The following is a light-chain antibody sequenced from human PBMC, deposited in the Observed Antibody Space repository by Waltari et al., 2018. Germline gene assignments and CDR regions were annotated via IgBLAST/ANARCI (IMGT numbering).Light chain of an antibody. CDR3: QTWDTNTGV. CDR2: QDS. J-gene: IGLJ2*01. Sequence: WYQQKAGRSPILVIYQDSNRPSGIPERFSGSNSENTATLTIRGTQALDEGDFYCQTWDTNTGVFGGGTKLTVL. V-gene: IGLV3-1*01.